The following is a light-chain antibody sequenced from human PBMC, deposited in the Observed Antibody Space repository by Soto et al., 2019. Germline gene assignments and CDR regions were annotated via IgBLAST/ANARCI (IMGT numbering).Light chain of an antibody. CDR3: AAWDDSLNGVV. CDR1: SSNIGSNT. V-gene: IGLV1-44*01. J-gene: IGLJ2*01. CDR2: SNN. Sequence: VLTQPPSASGTPGQRVTISCSGSSSNIGSNTVNWYQQLPGAAPKLLIYSNNQRPSGVPDRFSGSKSGTSASLAISGLQSEDEADYYCAAWDDSLNGVVFGGGTKVTVL.